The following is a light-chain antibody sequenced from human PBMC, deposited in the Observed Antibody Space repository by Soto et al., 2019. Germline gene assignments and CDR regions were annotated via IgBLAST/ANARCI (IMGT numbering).Light chain of an antibody. J-gene: IGKJ1*01. CDR2: KAS. Sequence: DIQMTQPPSTLSASLGDRVTITCLASQSISSWLAWYQHKPGKAPKLLIYKASSLESGVPSRFSGSGSGTEFTLTISSLQPDDFATYYCQQYNSYSQTFGQGTKVDI. CDR3: QQYNSYSQT. CDR1: QSISSW. V-gene: IGKV1-5*03.